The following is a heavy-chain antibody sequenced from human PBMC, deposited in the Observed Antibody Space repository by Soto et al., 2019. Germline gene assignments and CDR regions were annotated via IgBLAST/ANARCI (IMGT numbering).Heavy chain of an antibody. V-gene: IGHV4-39*01. CDR3: ARLCCNLLYFDPATHLAGMDF. D-gene: IGHD3-9*01. J-gene: IGHJ6*02. CDR1: GGSISSSSYY. CDR2: IYYSGST. Sequence: SETLSLTCTVSGGSISSSSYYWGWIRQPPGKGLEWIGSIYYSGSTYYNPSLKSRVTISVDTSKNQFSLKLSSVTAADTAVYYCARLCCNLLYFDPATHLAGMDFWGQGTTVTVSS.